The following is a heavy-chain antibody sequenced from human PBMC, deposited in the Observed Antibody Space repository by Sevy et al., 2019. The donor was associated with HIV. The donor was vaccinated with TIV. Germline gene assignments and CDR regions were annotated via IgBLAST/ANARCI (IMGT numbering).Heavy chain of an antibody. Sequence: GGSLRLSCAASGFTFSSFSMNWVRQAQGKGPEWISYISTRSSAIYYADSMKGRFTISRDNSKNSLYLQMTSLRAEDTAVYYCARESASGTPGGVYYYYYNMDVWGQGTTVTVSS. CDR2: ISTRSSAI. CDR1: GFTFSSFS. CDR3: ARESASGTPGGVYYYYYNMDV. J-gene: IGHJ6*02. D-gene: IGHD6-13*01. V-gene: IGHV3-48*01.